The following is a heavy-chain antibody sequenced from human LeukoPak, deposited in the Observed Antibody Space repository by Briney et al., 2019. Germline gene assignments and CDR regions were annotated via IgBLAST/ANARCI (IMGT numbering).Heavy chain of an antibody. J-gene: IGHJ6*02. CDR1: GFTFSTYT. Sequence: PGRSLRLSCAASGFTFSTYTVHWVRQAAGKGLEWVAIISYDGSNKYYADSVKGRFTISRDNSKNTLYLQMNSLRAEDTAVYYCARDYYDSSGGYGMDVWGQGTTVTVSS. V-gene: IGHV3-30-3*01. CDR2: ISYDGSNK. CDR3: ARDYYDSSGGYGMDV. D-gene: IGHD3-22*01.